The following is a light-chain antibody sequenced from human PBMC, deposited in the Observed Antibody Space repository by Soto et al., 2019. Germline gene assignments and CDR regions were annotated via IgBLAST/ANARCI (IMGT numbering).Light chain of an antibody. CDR3: SSYTASLTVV. Sequence: QSALTQPASVSGSPGQSFTISCTGTSSDVGGYNYVSWYQQHPDKALKLIIFEVSNRPSGVSNRFSGSKSGNTASLTISGLQAEDEADYHYSSYTASLTVVFGGGTQLTVL. CDR1: SSDVGGYNY. V-gene: IGLV2-14*01. J-gene: IGLJ2*01. CDR2: EVS.